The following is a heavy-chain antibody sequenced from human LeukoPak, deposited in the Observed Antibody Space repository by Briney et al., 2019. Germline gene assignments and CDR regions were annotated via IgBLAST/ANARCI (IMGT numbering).Heavy chain of an antibody. J-gene: IGHJ4*02. D-gene: IGHD3-22*01. CDR2: ISGSGGST. V-gene: IGHV3-23*01. CDR1: GFTFSSYA. Sequence: GGTLRLSCAASGFTFSSYAMSWVRDAPGKGLEWVSAISGSGGSTYYADSVRGRFTISRDNSKNTLYLQMNSLRAEDTTVYYCAKGTYSSGYYFDYWGQGTLVTVSS. CDR3: AKGTYSSGYYFDY.